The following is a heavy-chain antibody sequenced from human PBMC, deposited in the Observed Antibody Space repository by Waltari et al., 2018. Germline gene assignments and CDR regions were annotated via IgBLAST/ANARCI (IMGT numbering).Heavy chain of an antibody. V-gene: IGHV4-39*07. CDR1: GGSIRSTSYY. D-gene: IGHD2-15*01. J-gene: IGHJ6*03. CDR2: MYYDGET. Sequence: QLQLQESGPGLVKPSETLSLTCSVSGGSIRSTSYYWGWVRQPPGKGLEWIGPMYYDGETDYNPSRKSRVTISIDTSKNQFSLKVSSVTAADTAVYYCARQRQDDYHYYYMDAWGKGTTVTVSS. CDR3: ARQRQDDYHYYYMDA.